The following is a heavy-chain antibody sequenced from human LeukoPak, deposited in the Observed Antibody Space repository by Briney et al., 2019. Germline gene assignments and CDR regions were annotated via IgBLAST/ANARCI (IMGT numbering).Heavy chain of an antibody. CDR3: ARVQYQLLLSYYYYYGMDV. CDR1: GYTFTSYY. Sequence: ASVKVSCKASGYTFTSYYMHWVRQAPGQGLEWMGIINPSGGGTSYAQKFQGRVTITADESTSTAYMELSSLRSEDTAVYYCARVQYQLLLSYYYYYGMDVWGQGTTVTVSS. D-gene: IGHD2-2*01. J-gene: IGHJ6*02. V-gene: IGHV1-46*01. CDR2: INPSGGGT.